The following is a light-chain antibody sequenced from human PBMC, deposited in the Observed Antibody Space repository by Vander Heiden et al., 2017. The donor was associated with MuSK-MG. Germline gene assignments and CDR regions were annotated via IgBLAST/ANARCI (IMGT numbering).Light chain of an antibody. CDR1: NIGSKG. Sequence: SYVLTQPPSVSVAPGKTARITCGGDNIGSKGVHWYQQKPGQAPVLVIYYDSDRPSGIPERFSGSTSGNTATLTISRVEAGDEADYYCQVWETTSDHPGGVFGGGTRLTGL. CDR2: YDS. J-gene: IGLJ2*01. V-gene: IGLV3-21*01. CDR3: QVWETTSDHPGGV.